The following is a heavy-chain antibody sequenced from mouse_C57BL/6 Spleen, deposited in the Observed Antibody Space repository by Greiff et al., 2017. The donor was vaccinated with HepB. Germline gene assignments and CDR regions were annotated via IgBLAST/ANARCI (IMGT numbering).Heavy chain of an antibody. CDR1: GYTFTSYW. CDR2: IDPSDSYT. Sequence: VQLQQSGAELVKPGASVKLSCKASGYTFTSYWMQWVKQRPGQGLEWIGEIDPSDSYTNYNQKFKGKATLTVDTSSSTAYMQLSSLTSEDSAVYYCARRSNYLDYWGQGTTLTVSS. D-gene: IGHD5-1*01. J-gene: IGHJ2*01. V-gene: IGHV1-50*01. CDR3: ARRSNYLDY.